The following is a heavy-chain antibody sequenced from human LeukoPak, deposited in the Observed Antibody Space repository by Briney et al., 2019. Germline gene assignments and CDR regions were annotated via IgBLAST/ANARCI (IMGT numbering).Heavy chain of an antibody. J-gene: IGHJ4*02. CDR2: IYYSGST. Sequence: SETLSLTCTVSGGSISSSSYYWGWIRQPPGKGLEWIGSIYYSGSTYYNPSLKSRVTISVDTSKNQFSLKLSSVTAADTAVYYCARGDLLYGYWGQGTLVTVSS. CDR1: GGSISSSSYY. V-gene: IGHV4-39*07. CDR3: ARGDLLYGY. D-gene: IGHD2-2*02.